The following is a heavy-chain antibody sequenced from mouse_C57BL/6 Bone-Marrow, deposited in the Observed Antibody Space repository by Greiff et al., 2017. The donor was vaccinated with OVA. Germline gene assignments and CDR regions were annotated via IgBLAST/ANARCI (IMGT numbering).Heavy chain of an antibody. Sequence: EVQLVESGGDLVKPGGSLKLSCAASGFTFSSYGMSWVRQTPDKRLEWVATISSGGSYTYYPDSVKGRFTISRDNAKNTLYLQMSSLKSEDTAVYYCAIHALLLYQIYWGQGTSVTVSS. CDR1: GFTFSSYG. V-gene: IGHV5-6*01. J-gene: IGHJ4*01. D-gene: IGHD2-12*01. CDR2: ISSGGSYT. CDR3: AIHALLLYQIY.